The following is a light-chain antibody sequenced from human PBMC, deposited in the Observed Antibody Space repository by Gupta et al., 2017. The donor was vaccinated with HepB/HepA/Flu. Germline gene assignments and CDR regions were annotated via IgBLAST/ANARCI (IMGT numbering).Light chain of an antibody. V-gene: IGKV1-39*01. CDR2: DAS. J-gene: IGKJ3*01. CDR3: QHSYSSRPVT. Sequence: DSQMTQTQSSVSASVGDRVTITCRASQSIRTYLNWYQQKPGKAPKLLIYDASSLQSGVPSRFSGSGSGTDFTLTIPGLHPEDFATYYCQHSYSSRPVTFGPGTRVDI. CDR1: QSIRTY.